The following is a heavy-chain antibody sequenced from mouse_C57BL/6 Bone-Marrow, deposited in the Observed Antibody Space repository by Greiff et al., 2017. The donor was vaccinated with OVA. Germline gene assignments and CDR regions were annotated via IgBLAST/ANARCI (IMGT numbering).Heavy chain of an antibody. V-gene: IGHV1-80*01. Sequence: VKLQESGAELVKPGASVKISCKASGYAFSSYWMNWVKQRPGKGLEWIGQMYPGDGDTNYNGKFKGKATLTADKSSSTAYMQLSSLTSEDSSVYFCARVLPYFFDYGGQGTTLTVSS. CDR3: ARVLPYFFDY. J-gene: IGHJ2*01. CDR2: MYPGDGDT. D-gene: IGHD1-1*01. CDR1: GYAFSSYW.